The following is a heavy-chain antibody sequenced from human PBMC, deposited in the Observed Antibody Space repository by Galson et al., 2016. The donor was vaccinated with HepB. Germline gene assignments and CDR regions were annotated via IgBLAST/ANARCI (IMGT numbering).Heavy chain of an antibody. Sequence: SLRLSCAASGFTFSRNWMHWVRQAPGKGLVWVSRINPDGSGTSYADSVKGRFTISRDNAKNTLSLQMNSLRAEDTAVYYCARDTYNSLDVWGRGTTGTVSS. J-gene: IGHJ6*02. CDR1: GFTFSRNW. V-gene: IGHV3-74*01. CDR2: INPDGSGT. D-gene: IGHD1-1*01. CDR3: ARDTYNSLDV.